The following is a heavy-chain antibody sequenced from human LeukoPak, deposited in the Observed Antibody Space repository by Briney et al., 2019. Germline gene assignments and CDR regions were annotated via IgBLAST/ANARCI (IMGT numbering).Heavy chain of an antibody. CDR1: GFTFSSYW. CDR3: ARAYQLLYHHPFDY. J-gene: IGHJ4*02. D-gene: IGHD2-2*02. CDR2: IKQDGSEK. Sequence: TGGSLRLSCAASGFTFSSYWMSWVRQAPGKGLEWVANIKQDGSEKYYVDSVKGRFTISRDNAKNSLYLQMNSPRAEDTAVYYCARAYQLLYHHPFDYWGQGTLVTVSS. V-gene: IGHV3-7*04.